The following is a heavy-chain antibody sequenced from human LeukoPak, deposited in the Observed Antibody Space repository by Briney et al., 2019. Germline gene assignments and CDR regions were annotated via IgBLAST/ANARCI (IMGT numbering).Heavy chain of an antibody. J-gene: IGHJ4*02. CDR3: ARVRYCSSTSCYKEGYFDY. Sequence: SQTLSLTCTVSGGSISSGDYYWSWIRQPPGKGLEWIGYIYYSGSIYYNPSLKSRVTISVDTSKNQFSLKLSSVTAADTAVYYCARVRYCSSTSCYKEGYFDYWGQGTLVTVSS. D-gene: IGHD2-2*02. V-gene: IGHV4-30-4*08. CDR1: GGSISSGDYY. CDR2: IYYSGSI.